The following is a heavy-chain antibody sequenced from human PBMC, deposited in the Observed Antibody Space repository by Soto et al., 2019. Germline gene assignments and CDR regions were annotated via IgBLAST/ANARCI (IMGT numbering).Heavy chain of an antibody. CDR3: AKGSYSGRYSDFDC. CDR2: ISYDGSNK. V-gene: IGHV3-30*18. D-gene: IGHD1-26*01. Sequence: LRLSCAASGFTFSSYGMFWVRQAPGRGLEWVAFISYDGSNKCSDSVKGRFTISRDNSKNTLYLQMNSLRAEDTAVYYCAKGSYSGRYSDFDCWGQGTLVTVSS. CDR1: GFTFSSYG. J-gene: IGHJ4*02.